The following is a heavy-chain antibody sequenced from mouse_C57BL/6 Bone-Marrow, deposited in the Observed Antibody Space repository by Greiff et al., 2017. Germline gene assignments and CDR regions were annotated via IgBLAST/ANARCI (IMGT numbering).Heavy chain of an antibody. CDR3: ARRGYLLDY. Sequence: EVQVVESGGDLVKPGGSLKLSCAASGFTFSSYGMSWVRQTPDKRLEWVATISSGGSYTYYPDSVKGRFTISRDNAKNTLYLQMSSLKSEDTAMYYCARRGYLLDYGGQGTTLTVSS. D-gene: IGHD5-1*01. V-gene: IGHV5-6*01. CDR1: GFTFSSYG. CDR2: ISSGGSYT. J-gene: IGHJ2*01.